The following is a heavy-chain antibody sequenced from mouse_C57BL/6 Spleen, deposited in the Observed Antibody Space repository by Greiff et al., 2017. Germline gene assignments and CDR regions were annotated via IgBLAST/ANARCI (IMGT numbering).Heavy chain of an antibody. CDR2: INPSNGGT. CDR3: ARSYHSNLYAMDY. J-gene: IGHJ4*01. Sequence: VKLQQPGTELVKPGASVKLSCKASGYTFTSYWMHWVKQRPGQGLEWIGNINPSNGGTNYNEKFKSKATLTVDKSSSTAYMQLSSLTSEDSAVYYCARSYHSNLYAMDYWGQGTSVTVSS. CDR1: GYTFTSYW. V-gene: IGHV1-53*01. D-gene: IGHD2-5*01.